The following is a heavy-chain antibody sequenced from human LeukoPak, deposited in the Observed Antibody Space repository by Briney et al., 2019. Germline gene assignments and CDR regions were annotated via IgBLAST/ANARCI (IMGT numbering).Heavy chain of an antibody. CDR3: ARGEYYYDSSGYSYFDY. D-gene: IGHD3-22*01. J-gene: IGHJ4*02. CDR2: ISSSGSTI. V-gene: IGHV3-48*04. CDR1: GFTFSTYN. Sequence: PGGSLRLSCAASGFTFSTYNMNWVRQAPGKGLEWVSYISSSGSTIYYADSVKGRFTISRDNAKNSLYLQMNSLRAEDTAVYYCARGEYYYDSSGYSYFDYWGQGTLVTVSS.